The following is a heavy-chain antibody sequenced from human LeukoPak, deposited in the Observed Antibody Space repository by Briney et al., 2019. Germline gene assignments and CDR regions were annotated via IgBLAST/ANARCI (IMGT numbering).Heavy chain of an antibody. CDR1: GFTFSSYG. V-gene: IGHV3-30*02. Sequence: GGSLRLSCAASGFTFSSYGMHWVRQAPGKGLEWVAFIRYDGSNKYYADSVKGRFTISRDNAKNTLYLQMNSLRAEDTAVYYCARNEAAAGIFDYWGQGTLVTVSS. CDR2: IRYDGSNK. CDR3: ARNEAAAGIFDY. J-gene: IGHJ4*02. D-gene: IGHD6-13*01.